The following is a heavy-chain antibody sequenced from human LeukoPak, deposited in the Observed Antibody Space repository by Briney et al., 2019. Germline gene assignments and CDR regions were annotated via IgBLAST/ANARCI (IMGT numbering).Heavy chain of an antibody. V-gene: IGHV3-73*01. CDR2: IRSKANSYAT. CDR3: AKDPSGGDIVVVVAATAHGY. D-gene: IGHD2-15*01. J-gene: IGHJ4*02. CDR1: GFTFSGSA. Sequence: GGSLRLSCAASGFTFSGSAMHWVRQASGKGLEWVGRIRSKANSYATAYAASVKGRFTISRDDSKNTLYLQMNSLRAEDTAVYYCAKDPSGGDIVVVVAATAHGYWGQGTLVTVSS.